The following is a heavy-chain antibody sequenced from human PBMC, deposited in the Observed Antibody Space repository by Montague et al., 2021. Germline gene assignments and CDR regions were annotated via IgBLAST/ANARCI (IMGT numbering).Heavy chain of an antibody. CDR3: ARGWAMVRGVIRYPEDY. D-gene: IGHD3-10*01. Sequence: KKNYADSVKGRFTISRDTSKNTLYLQMNSLRAEDTAVYYCARGWAMVRGVIRYPEDYWGQGTLVTVSS. V-gene: IGHV3-30*01. CDR2: KK. J-gene: IGHJ4*02.